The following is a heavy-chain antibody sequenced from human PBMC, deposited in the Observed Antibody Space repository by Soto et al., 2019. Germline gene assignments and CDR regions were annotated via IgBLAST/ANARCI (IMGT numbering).Heavy chain of an antibody. J-gene: IGHJ3*02. Sequence: SVKVSCKASGATLNTFINYGITWVRQAPGQGLEWMGGIIPVFGTANYAQKFQDKVTISADESRRTVYMELNSLRSEDTAVYYCAKDWTSIWGQGTMVTVS. D-gene: IGHD3-3*01. CDR3: AKDWTSI. V-gene: IGHV1-69*13. CDR2: IIPVFGTA. CDR1: GATLNTFINYG.